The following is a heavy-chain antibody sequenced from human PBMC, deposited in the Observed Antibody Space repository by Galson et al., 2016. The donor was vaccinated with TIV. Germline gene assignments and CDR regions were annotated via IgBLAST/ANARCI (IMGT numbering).Heavy chain of an antibody. D-gene: IGHD5-18*01. Sequence: SCKASGGTFSSYAISWVRQAPGQGLEWMGGIIPIFGTANYAQKFQGRVTITADESTSTAYMELSSLRSEDTAVFYCARSEYSYGKYYYYYMDVWGKGTTVIVSS. CDR1: GGTFSSYA. J-gene: IGHJ6*03. V-gene: IGHV1-69*01. CDR3: ARSEYSYGKYYYYYMDV. CDR2: IIPIFGTA.